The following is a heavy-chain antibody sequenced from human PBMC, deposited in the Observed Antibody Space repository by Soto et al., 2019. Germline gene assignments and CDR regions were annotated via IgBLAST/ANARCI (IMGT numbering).Heavy chain of an antibody. D-gene: IGHD1-26*01. CDR1: GDSISSSYY. V-gene: IGHV4-61*01. Sequence: PSETLSLTCTVSGDSISSSYYWSWIRQPPGKGLEWIGYIYYSGSTNYNPSLKSRVTISVDTSKNQFSLKLSSVTAADTAVYYCARDRVQWELLGRYYYGMDVWGQGTTVTVSS. J-gene: IGHJ6*02. CDR3: ARDRVQWELLGRYYYGMDV. CDR2: IYYSGST.